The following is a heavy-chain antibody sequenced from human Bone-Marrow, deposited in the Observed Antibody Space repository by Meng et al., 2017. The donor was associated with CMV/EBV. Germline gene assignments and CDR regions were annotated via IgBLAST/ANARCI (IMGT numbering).Heavy chain of an antibody. V-gene: IGHV1-2*02. D-gene: IGHD1-26*01. CDR1: GYTFTGYY. J-gene: IGHJ5*02. CDR2: INPNSGGT. CDR3: ARGSGSYFGNWFDP. Sequence: ASVKVSCKASGYTFTGYYMHWVRQAPGQGLEWVGWINPNSGGTNSAQEFQGRVTVTRDTSISTVYMELSWLRSGDTAVYYCARGSGSYFGNWFDPWGQGTRVTVSS.